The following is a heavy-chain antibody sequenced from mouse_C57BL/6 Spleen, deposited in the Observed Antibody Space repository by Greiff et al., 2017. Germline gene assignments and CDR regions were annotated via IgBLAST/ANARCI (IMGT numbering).Heavy chain of an antibody. J-gene: IGHJ3*01. Sequence: EVKLMESGAELVRPGASVKLSCTASGFNIKDDYMHWVKQRPEQGLEWIGWIDPENGDTEYASKFQGKATITADTSSNTAYLQLSSLTSEDTAVYYCTTLLWLRRERFAYWGQGTLVTVSA. V-gene: IGHV14-4*01. CDR2: IDPENGDT. D-gene: IGHD2-9*01. CDR1: GFNIKDDY. CDR3: TTLLWLRRERFAY.